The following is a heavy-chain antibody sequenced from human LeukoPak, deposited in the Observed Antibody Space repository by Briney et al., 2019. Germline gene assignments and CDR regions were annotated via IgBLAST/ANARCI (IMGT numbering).Heavy chain of an antibody. J-gene: IGHJ4*02. CDR2: IAPSVDTT. CDR1: GFTFTNYL. V-gene: IGHV1-46*01. D-gene: IGHD2-8*02. Sequence: ASVKGTCKAFGFTFTNYLLHWARQAPGQGLEWDARIAPSVDTTNYEQKVRSRVTMTRDTSTSTVYMELSSLRSDDTAIYFCVREESGGYFDYWGQGTLVTVSS. CDR3: VREESGGYFDY.